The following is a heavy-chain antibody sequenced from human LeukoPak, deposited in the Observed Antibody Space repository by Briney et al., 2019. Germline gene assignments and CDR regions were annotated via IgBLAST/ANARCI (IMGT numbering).Heavy chain of an antibody. CDR2: IYSGGST. D-gene: IGHD2-15*01. V-gene: IGHV3-53*01. Sequence: GGSLRLSCAASGFTVSSNYMSWVRQAPGKGLEWVSVIYSGGSTYYADSVKGRFTISRHNSKNTLYLQMNSLRAEDTAVYYCARDQYPDPCSGGSCYPLLKYFQHWGQGTLVTVSS. CDR1: GFTVSSNY. J-gene: IGHJ1*01. CDR3: ARDQYPDPCSGGSCYPLLKYFQH.